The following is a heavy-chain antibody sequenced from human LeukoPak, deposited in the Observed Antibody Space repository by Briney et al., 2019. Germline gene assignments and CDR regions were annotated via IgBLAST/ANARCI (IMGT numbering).Heavy chain of an antibody. Sequence: PGGSLRLSCVASGFTFRDYWMTWVRQAPGKGLEWVANIKEDGSQINHVDSVKGRFTISRDNAKNTLYLQMNSLRAEDTAVYYCARAADSSGYYDYWGQGTLVTVSS. V-gene: IGHV3-7*01. CDR3: ARAADSSGYYDY. CDR2: IKEDGSQI. CDR1: GFTFRDYW. J-gene: IGHJ4*02. D-gene: IGHD3-22*01.